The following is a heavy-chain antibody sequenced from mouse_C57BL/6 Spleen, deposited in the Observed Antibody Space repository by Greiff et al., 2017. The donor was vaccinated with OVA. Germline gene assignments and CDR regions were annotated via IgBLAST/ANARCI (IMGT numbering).Heavy chain of an antibody. D-gene: IGHD2-12*01. Sequence: QVQLQQPGAELVMPGASVKLSCKASGYTFTSYWMHWVKQRPGQGLEWIGEIDPSDSYTNYNQKFKGKSTLTVDKSSSTAYMKLSSLTSEDSAVYYCATYYSFYFDYWGLGTTLTVSS. CDR3: ATYYSFYFDY. J-gene: IGHJ2*01. CDR1: GYTFTSYW. V-gene: IGHV1-69*01. CDR2: IDPSDSYT.